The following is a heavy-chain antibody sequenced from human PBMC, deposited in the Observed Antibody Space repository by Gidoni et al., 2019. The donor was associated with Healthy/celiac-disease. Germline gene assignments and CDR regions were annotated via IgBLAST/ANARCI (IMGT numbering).Heavy chain of an antibody. J-gene: IGHJ1*01. CDR3: ARENSSGTEGYFQH. V-gene: IGHV4-31*03. CDR2: IYYSGST. Sequence: QVQLQASGPGLVKPSQTLSLTCTVSGGSIRSGGYYWSWIRQHPGKGLEWIGYIYYSGSTYYNPSLKSRVTISVDTSKNQFSLKLSSVTAADTAVYYCARENSSGTEGYFQHWGQGTLVTVSS. D-gene: IGHD3-22*01. CDR1: GGSIRSGGYY.